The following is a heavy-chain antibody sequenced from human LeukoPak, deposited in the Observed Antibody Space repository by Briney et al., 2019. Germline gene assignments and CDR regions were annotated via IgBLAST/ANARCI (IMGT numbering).Heavy chain of an antibody. CDR3: ARGGGYSYGALDY. CDR1: GYTFTSYD. CDR2: MNPVSANT. Sequence: ASVKVSCKASGYTFTSYDINWVRQATGQGLEWMGWMNPVSANTGYAQKFQGRVTITRNTSISTAYMELSSLRSEDTAVYYCARGGGYSYGALDYRGQGTPVTVSS. J-gene: IGHJ4*02. D-gene: IGHD5-18*01. V-gene: IGHV1-8*03.